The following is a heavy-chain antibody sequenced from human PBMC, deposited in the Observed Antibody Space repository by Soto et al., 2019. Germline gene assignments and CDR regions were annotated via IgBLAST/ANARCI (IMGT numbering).Heavy chain of an antibody. V-gene: IGHV4-31*03. CDR1: GDSISGAAYY. D-gene: IGHD6-19*01. Sequence: PSETLSLTCTVSGDSISGAAYYWSWIRQLPGKGLEWIGYIYYNGNPYYNPSLQSRVTMSLDTSKNHFSLKLSSVTAADTAVYYCARDSSAYDWNSSGWYPAGFDPWGQGTLVTVSS. CDR3: ARDSSAYDWNSSGWYPAGFDP. CDR2: IYYNGNP. J-gene: IGHJ5*02.